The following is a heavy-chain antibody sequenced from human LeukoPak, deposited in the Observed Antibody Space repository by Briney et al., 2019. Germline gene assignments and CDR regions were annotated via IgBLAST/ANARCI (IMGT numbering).Heavy chain of an antibody. V-gene: IGHV1-18*01. D-gene: IGHD2/OR15-2a*01. Sequence: ASVKVSCKASGYTFTSYGISWVRQAPGQGLEWMGWISAYNGNTNYAQKLQGRVTMTTDTSTSTAYMELRSLRSDDTAVYYCARDRPLLSMSPYAFDIWGQGTMVTVSS. CDR3: ARDRPLLSMSPYAFDI. CDR1: GYTFTSYG. J-gene: IGHJ3*02. CDR2: ISAYNGNT.